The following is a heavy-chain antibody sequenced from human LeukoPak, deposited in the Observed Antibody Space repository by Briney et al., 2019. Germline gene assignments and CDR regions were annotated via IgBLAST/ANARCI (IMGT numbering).Heavy chain of an antibody. J-gene: IGHJ4*02. V-gene: IGHV1-8*01. CDR1: GYTFTSYD. CDR3: ARGPGYYGSGSYYFDY. Sequence: GASVKVSCKASGYTFTSYDINWVRQATGQELEWMGWMNPNSGNTGYAQKFRGRVTMTRNTSISTAYMELSSLRSEDTAVYYCARGPGYYGSGSYYFDYWGQGTLVTVSS. CDR2: MNPNSGNT. D-gene: IGHD3-10*01.